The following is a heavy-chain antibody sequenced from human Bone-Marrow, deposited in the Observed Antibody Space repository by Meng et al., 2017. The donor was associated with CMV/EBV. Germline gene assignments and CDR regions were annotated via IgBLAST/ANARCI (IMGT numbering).Heavy chain of an antibody. Sequence: SETLSLTCTVSGGSVSSGSYYWSWIRQPPGKGLEWIGYIYYSGSTNYNPSLKSRVTISVDTSKNQFSLKLSSVTAADTAVYYCARGRFILAAPYYYYGMDVWGQGTTVTVSS. CDR1: GGSVSSGSYY. CDR2: IYYSGST. V-gene: IGHV4-61*01. J-gene: IGHJ6*02. D-gene: IGHD5-12*01. CDR3: ARGRFILAAPYYYYGMDV.